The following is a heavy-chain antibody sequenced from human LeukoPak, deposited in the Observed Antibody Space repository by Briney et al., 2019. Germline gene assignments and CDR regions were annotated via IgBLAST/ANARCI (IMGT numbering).Heavy chain of an antibody. CDR2: IYPGDSDT. D-gene: IGHD2-15*01. J-gene: IGHJ5*02. Sequence: GESLKISCKGSGYSFTSYWIGWVRQMPGKGLEWMGIIYPGDSDTRYSPSFQGQVTISADKSISTAYLQWSSLKASDTAMYYCARLYRDIVVVVAASYRFDPWGQGTLVTVSS. CDR3: ARLYRDIVVVVAASYRFDP. CDR1: GYSFTSYW. V-gene: IGHV5-51*01.